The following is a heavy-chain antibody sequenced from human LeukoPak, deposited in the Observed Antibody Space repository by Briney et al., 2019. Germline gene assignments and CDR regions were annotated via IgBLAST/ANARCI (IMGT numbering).Heavy chain of an antibody. D-gene: IGHD3-22*01. CDR2: IYYSGST. J-gene: IGHJ4*02. V-gene: IGHV4-59*08. Sequence: SETLSLTCTVSGGSISSYYWSWIRQPPGKGLEWIGYIYYSGSTNYNPSLKSRVTISVDTSKNQFSLKLSPVTAADTAVYYCARGRDSFDYWGQGTLVTVSS. CDR1: GGSISSYY. CDR3: ARGRDSFDY.